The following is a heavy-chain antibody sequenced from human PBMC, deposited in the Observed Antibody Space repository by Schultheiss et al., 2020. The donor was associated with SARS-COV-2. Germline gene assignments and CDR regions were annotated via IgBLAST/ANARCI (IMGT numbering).Heavy chain of an antibody. D-gene: IGHD1-1*01. CDR2: ISSSGSTI. V-gene: IGHV3-48*04. CDR1: GFTFSSYW. Sequence: GESLKISCAASGFTFSSYWMHWVRQAPGKGLEWVSYISSSGSTIYYADSVKGRFTISRDNAKNSLYLQMNSLRAEDTAVYYCTRGLYNERSVGMDVWGQGTTVTVSS. CDR3: TRGLYNERSVGMDV. J-gene: IGHJ6*02.